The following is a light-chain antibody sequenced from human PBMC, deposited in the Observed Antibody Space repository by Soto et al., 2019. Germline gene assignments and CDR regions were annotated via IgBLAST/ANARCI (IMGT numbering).Light chain of an antibody. Sequence: DIVMTQSPDSLAVSLGERATINCKSSQSVLYSSKNKNYLAWYQQKPGQSPKLLIYWASNRASGVPDRFSGSGSETDFTLTISSLQAEDVAVYYCQQYYSTPQTFGQGTKVEIK. V-gene: IGKV4-1*01. J-gene: IGKJ1*01. CDR1: QSVLYSSKNKNY. CDR3: QQYYSTPQT. CDR2: WAS.